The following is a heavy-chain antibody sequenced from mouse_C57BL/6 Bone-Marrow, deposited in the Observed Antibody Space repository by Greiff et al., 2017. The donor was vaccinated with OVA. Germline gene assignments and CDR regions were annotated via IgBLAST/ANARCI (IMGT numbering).Heavy chain of an antibody. V-gene: IGHV14-4*01. Sequence: EVQLQESGAELVRPGASVKLSCTASGFNIKDDYMHWVKQRPEPGLEWIGWIDPENGDTEYASKFQGKATITADTSSNTAYLQLSSLTSEDTAVYYCTTFYDYESSCAYWGQGTLVTVSA. CDR1: GFNIKDDY. D-gene: IGHD2-4*01. CDR3: TTFYDYESSCAY. J-gene: IGHJ3*01. CDR2: IDPENGDT.